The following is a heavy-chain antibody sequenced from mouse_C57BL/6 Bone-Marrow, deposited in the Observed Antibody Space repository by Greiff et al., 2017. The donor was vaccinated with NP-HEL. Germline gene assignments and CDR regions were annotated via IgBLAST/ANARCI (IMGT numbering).Heavy chain of an antibody. CDR3: ARSPSYSGWYFDV. D-gene: IGHD2-10*01. CDR2: IHPNSGST. CDR1: GYTFTSYW. J-gene: IGHJ1*03. Sequence: QVQLQQPGAELVKPGASVKLSCKASGYTFTSYWMHWVKQRPGQGLEWIGMIHPNSGSTNYNEKFKSKATLTVDKSSSTAYMQLSSLTSEDSAVYYCARSPSYSGWYFDVWGTGTTVTVSS. V-gene: IGHV1-64*01.